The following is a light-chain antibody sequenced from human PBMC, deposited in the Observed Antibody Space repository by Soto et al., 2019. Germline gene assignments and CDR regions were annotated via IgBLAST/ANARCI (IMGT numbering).Light chain of an antibody. CDR2: GVS. V-gene: IGLV2-14*03. CDR3: YSSRSSSSTFYV. CDR1: SSDIGGSNY. Sequence: QSALTQPASVSGSPGQSITISCAGTSSDIGGSNYVSWYQQHPGKAPKLMIYGVSNRPSGVSNRFSGSKSGNTASLTISGIQAEDEADYFCYSSRSSSSTFYVFGTGTKATVL. J-gene: IGLJ1*01.